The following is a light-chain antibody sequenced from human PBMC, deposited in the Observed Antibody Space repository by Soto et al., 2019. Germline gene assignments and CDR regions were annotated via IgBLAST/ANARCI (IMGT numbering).Light chain of an antibody. Sequence: EIVLTQSPATLSLSPGERATLSCRASQSVSSYLAWYQQKPGQAPRLLIYGASSRATGIPDRFSGSGSGTDFTLIISRLEPEDFAVYYCQQHGTSPRTFGHGTKVDIK. V-gene: IGKV3-20*01. CDR2: GAS. CDR3: QQHGTSPRT. CDR1: QSVSSY. J-gene: IGKJ1*01.